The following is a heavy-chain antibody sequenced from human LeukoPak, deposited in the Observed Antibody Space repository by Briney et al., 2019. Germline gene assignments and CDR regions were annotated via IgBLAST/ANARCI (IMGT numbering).Heavy chain of an antibody. CDR2: IYYSGST. CDR1: GCSISSYY. V-gene: IGHV4-59*01. CDR3: ARVGHSMNPMYYYYYMDV. Sequence: SETLSLTCTVSGCSISSYYWSWIRQAPGKGLEWIGNIYYSGSTNYNVSLKSRLTISIDTSKDQFSLKLSTVTAADKAVYYCARVGHSMNPMYYYYYMDVWGKGTTVTVSS. D-gene: IGHD1-14*01. J-gene: IGHJ6*03.